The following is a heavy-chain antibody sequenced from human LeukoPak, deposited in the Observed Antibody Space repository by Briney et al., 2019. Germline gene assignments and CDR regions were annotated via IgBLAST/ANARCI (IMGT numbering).Heavy chain of an antibody. D-gene: IGHD3-22*01. CDR3: AIVSDHYVSSGYGLFDY. CDR1: SGPINSYN. CDR2: IYTSGST. V-gene: IGHV4-4*07. J-gene: IGHJ4*02. Sequence: SVTLSLTCTVSSGPINSYNWMWLRQPAGKGREGIVRIYTSGSTNYSPFLKSRVTMSVDTSKKQFSLRLSSVDAADTAGYCCAIVSDHYVSSGYGLFDYWGQGTLVTVSS.